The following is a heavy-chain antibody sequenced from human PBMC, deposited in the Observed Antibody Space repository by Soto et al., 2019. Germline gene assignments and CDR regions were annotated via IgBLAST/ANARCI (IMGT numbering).Heavy chain of an antibody. J-gene: IGHJ4*02. CDR1: GYTFTSYA. CDR2: INAGNCNT. V-gene: IGHV1-3*01. D-gene: IGHD4-17*01. CDR3: ARGDYDLGLFFDY. Sequence: QVQLVQSGAEVKKPGASVKVSCKASGYTFTSYAMHWVRQAPGQRLEWMGWINAGNCNTKYSQKFQGRVTITRDTSASTAYMELSSLRSEDTAVYYCARGDYDLGLFFDYWGQGTLVTVSS.